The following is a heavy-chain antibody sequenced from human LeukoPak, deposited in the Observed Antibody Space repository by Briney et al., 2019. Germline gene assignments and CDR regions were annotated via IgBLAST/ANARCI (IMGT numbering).Heavy chain of an antibody. Sequence: SETLSLTCTVSGGSISSSSYYWGWIRQPPGKGLEWIGSIYYSGSTYYNPSLKSRVTISVDTSKNQFSLKLSSVTAADTAVYYCARDNFLMTTVTTPNDYWGQGTLVTVSS. V-gene: IGHV4-39*07. D-gene: IGHD4-17*01. CDR1: GGSISSSSYY. CDR3: ARDNFLMTTVTTPNDY. CDR2: IYYSGST. J-gene: IGHJ4*02.